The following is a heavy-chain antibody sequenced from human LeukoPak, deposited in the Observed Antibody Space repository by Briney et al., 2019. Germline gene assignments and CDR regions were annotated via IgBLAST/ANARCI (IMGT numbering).Heavy chain of an antibody. J-gene: IGHJ4*02. CDR3: ARDYEGIAVAGTGFDY. Sequence: GGSLRLSCAASGFTFSSYEMNWVRQAPGKGLEWVSYISSSGSTIYYADSVKGRFTISRDNAKNSLYLQMNSLRAEDTAVYYCARDYEGIAVAGTGFDYWGQGTLVTVSS. V-gene: IGHV3-48*03. CDR1: GFTFSSYE. D-gene: IGHD6-19*01. CDR2: ISSSGSTI.